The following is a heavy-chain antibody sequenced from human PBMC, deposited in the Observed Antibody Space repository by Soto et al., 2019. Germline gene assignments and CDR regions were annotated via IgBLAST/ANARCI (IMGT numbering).Heavy chain of an antibody. Sequence: GGSLRLSCAASGFTFSSYSMNWVRQAPGKGLGWVSSISSSSSYIYYADSVKGRFTISRDNAKNSLYLQMNSLRAEDTAVYCCARDLRPRQGGDGMDVWGQGTTVTVSS. D-gene: IGHD3-16*01. CDR3: ARDLRPRQGGDGMDV. V-gene: IGHV3-21*01. CDR1: GFTFSSYS. J-gene: IGHJ6*02. CDR2: ISSSSSYI.